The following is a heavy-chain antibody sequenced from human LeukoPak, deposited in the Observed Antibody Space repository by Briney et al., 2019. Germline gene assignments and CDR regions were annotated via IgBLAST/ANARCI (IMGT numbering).Heavy chain of an antibody. V-gene: IGHV3-30*18. CDR1: GFTFALHG. CDR2: ISYDGSTK. Sequence: GGSLRLSCAGSGFTFALHGVHWVRQAPGKGLEWMAVISYDGSTKYYADSVKGRFTNSIDNSKNPLYLQMNSLRVEDTAVYYCAKGSEYFQHWGQGTLVTVSS. CDR3: AKGSEYFQH. J-gene: IGHJ1*01.